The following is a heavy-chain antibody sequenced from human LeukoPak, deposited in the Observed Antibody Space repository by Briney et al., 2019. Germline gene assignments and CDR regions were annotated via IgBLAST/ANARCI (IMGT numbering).Heavy chain of an antibody. D-gene: IGHD1-1*01. CDR1: GFTFSHHW. CDR2: ISPDGSAK. V-gene: IGHV3-7*01. CDR3: ARDYNWGWGP. Sequence: GGSLRLSCGASGFTFSHHWMSWVRQAPGKGLEWMANISPDGSAKFYVDSVKGRFTISRDDAKSSLYLQLNSLRAEDTAVYYCARDYNWGWGPWGQGTLVTVSS. J-gene: IGHJ5*02.